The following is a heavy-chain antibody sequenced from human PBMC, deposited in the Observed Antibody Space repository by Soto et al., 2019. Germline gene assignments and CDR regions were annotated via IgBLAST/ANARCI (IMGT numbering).Heavy chain of an antibody. Sequence: QVQLVQSGAEVKKPGASVKVSCKASGYTFTSYYMHWVRQAPGQGLEWMGIINPGGGSTSYAQKFQGRVTMPRDTSTSTVYVELSSLRSEDTAVYYCAGGREVAQRGSDFDYWGQGTLVTVSS. CDR3: AGGREVAQRGSDFDY. J-gene: IGHJ4*02. CDR1: GYTFTSYY. CDR2: INPGGGST. D-gene: IGHD5-12*01. V-gene: IGHV1-46*01.